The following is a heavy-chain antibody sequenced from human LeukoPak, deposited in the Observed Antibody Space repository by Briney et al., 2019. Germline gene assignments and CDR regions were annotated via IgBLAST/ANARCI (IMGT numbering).Heavy chain of an antibody. CDR2: IYHSGST. V-gene: IGHV4-38-2*02. CDR3: ARDGFEGFDY. D-gene: IGHD3-9*01. Sequence: KTSETLSLTCTVSGYSISSGYYWGWIRQPPGKGLEWIGSIYHSGSTYYNPSLKSRVTISVDTSKNQFSLKLSSVTAADTAVYYCARDGFEGFDYWGQGTLVTVSS. J-gene: IGHJ4*02. CDR1: GYSISSGYY.